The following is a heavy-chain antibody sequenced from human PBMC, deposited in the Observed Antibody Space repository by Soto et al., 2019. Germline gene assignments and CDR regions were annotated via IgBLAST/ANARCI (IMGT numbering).Heavy chain of an antibody. CDR3: AREVQVHTPAFVY. J-gene: IGHJ4*02. CDR1: GGTFNTYA. V-gene: IGHV1-69*19. D-gene: IGHD3-10*01. CDR2: ISPMFGAA. Sequence: QVQLVQSGAEMKKPGSSVKVSCQSSGGTFNTYAMNWVRQAPRQGPEWMGDISPMFGAANYATKFQGRVTITADESTGTSYMQLRSLTSEDTALYFCAREVQVHTPAFVYWGQGTLVTVSS.